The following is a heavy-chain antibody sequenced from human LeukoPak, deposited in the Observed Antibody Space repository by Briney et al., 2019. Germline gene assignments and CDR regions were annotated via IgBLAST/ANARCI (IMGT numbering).Heavy chain of an antibody. D-gene: IGHD3-16*02. CDR2: MNPNSGNT. Sequence: ASVKVSCKASGYTFTSYDINWVRQATGQGLEWMGWMNPNSGNTGYAQKFQGRVTMTRNTSISTAYMELSSLRSEDTAVYYCARGAFNYDYVWGSYRKNWFDPWGQGTLVTVSS. CDR3: ARGAFNYDYVWGSYRKNWFDP. V-gene: IGHV1-8*01. CDR1: GYTFTSYD. J-gene: IGHJ5*02.